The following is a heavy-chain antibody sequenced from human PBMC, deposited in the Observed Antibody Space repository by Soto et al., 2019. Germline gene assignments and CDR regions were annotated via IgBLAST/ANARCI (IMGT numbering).Heavy chain of an antibody. CDR3: ARDMNSGTYHDY. CDR2: ITTSSSYT. J-gene: IGHJ4*02. CDR1: GFTFSDYY. D-gene: IGHD1-26*01. Sequence: GGSLRLSCAASGFTFSDYYMSWIRLAPGKGLEWLSYITTSSSYTNYADSVKGRFTISRDNAKNSLYLQMNGLRAEDTAVYYCARDMNSGTYHDYWGQGTLVTVSS. V-gene: IGHV3-11*06.